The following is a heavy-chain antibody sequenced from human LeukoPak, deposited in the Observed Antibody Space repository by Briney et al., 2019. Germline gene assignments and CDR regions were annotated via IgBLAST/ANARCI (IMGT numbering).Heavy chain of an antibody. V-gene: IGHV4-39*01. Sequence: EASETLFLTCTVSGDFFISSSNYWVWIRQPPGKGLEWVGSIYYDGSTYYNSALKSRATIFADASKSQFSLKLNSVIAADTAVYYCGRRGLLVPASWGQGTLVTVSS. J-gene: IGHJ5*02. CDR3: GRRGLLVPAS. D-gene: IGHD2-2*01. CDR2: IYYDGST. CDR1: GDFFISSSNY.